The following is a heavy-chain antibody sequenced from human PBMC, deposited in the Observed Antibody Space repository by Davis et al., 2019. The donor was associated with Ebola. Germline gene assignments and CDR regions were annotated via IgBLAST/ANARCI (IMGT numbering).Heavy chain of an antibody. V-gene: IGHV3-23*01. D-gene: IGHD3-10*01. Sequence: PGGSLRLSCAASGFIFSKWGMTWVRQASGKGLECVAAISMSGSTADYADSVKGRFTIFRDNSKNMLYLQMNSLRVEDTAVYYCAKIGVRQSGDYWGQGTLVTVSS. CDR2: ISMSGSTA. CDR1: GFIFSKWG. CDR3: AKIGVRQSGDY. J-gene: IGHJ4*02.